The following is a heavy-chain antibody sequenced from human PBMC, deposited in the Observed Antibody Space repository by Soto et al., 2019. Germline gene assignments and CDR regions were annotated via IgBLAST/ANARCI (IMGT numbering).Heavy chain of an antibody. CDR1: GYTFTSYD. Sequence: GASVKVSCKASGYTFTSYDINWVRQATGQGLEWMGWMNPNSGNTGYAQKFQGRVTMTRNTSISTAYMELSSLRSEDTAVYYCARGRGYSSTRYYYYYMDVWGKGTTVTVSS. CDR2: MNPNSGNT. D-gene: IGHD6-13*01. V-gene: IGHV1-8*01. J-gene: IGHJ6*03. CDR3: ARGRGYSSTRYYYYYMDV.